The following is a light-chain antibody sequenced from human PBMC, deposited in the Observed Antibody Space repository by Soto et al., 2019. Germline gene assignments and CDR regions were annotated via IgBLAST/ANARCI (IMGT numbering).Light chain of an antibody. CDR1: QSISSKY. Sequence: EIVLTQSPGTLSLSPGEGAALSCRASQSISSKYVAWYQQKPGQPPKLLIFAASSRAPGIPVRFTGSGSGTDFTLSISRLEPEDFAVYFCQQYDNSMLSFGGPTKVEI. V-gene: IGKV3-20*01. CDR3: QQYDNSMLS. CDR2: AAS. J-gene: IGKJ4*01.